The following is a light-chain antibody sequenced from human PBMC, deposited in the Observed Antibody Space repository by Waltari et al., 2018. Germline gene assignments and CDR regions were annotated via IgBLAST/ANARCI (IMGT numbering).Light chain of an antibody. CDR2: SIS. V-gene: IGKV3-20*01. CDR1: QTISSNY. CDR3: QQYDTSRT. Sequence: EIVLTQSPGTVSLSPGDRANPSCRASQTISSNYLAWFQQKPGRAPRLLIYSISTRATGIPDRFSGSGSGTDFTLTIARLEPEDFAVYYCQQYDTSRTFGQGTKVEIK. J-gene: IGKJ1*01.